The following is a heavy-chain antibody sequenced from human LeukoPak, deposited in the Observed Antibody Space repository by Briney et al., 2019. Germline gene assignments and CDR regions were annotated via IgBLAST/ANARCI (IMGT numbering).Heavy chain of an antibody. CDR2: ISGSGGST. CDR1: GFSFSNCA. CDR3: AKGFSYYDSGNHFDY. J-gene: IGHJ4*02. Sequence: GGSLRLSCAASGFSFSNCAMSWVRQAPGRGLEWVSGISGSGGSTYYADSVRGRFTISRDNSKNTLYLQMSSLRAEDTAVYYCAKGFSYYDSGNHFDYWGQGTLVTVSS. V-gene: IGHV3-23*01. D-gene: IGHD3-10*01.